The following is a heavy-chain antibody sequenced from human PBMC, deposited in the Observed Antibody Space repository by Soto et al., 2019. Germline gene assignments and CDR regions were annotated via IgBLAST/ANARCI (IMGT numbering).Heavy chain of an antibody. V-gene: IGHV4-61*08. J-gene: IGHJ4*02. CDR1: GGSISSGGYY. CDR3: ARSHPGGYGELDH. CDR2: IYYSGST. D-gene: IGHD4-17*01. Sequence: SETLSLTCTVSGGSISSGGYYWSWIRQTPGKGLEWIGYIYYSGSTNYNPSLKSRVTISVDTSKNQFSLKLSSVTAADTAVYYCARSHPGGYGELDHGGQGTLVTVPS.